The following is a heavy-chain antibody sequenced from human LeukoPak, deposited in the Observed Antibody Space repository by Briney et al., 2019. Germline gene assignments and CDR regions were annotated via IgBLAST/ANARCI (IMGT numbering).Heavy chain of an antibody. CDR1: GFTFSSYG. V-gene: IGHV3-30*02. CDR2: IRYDGSNK. J-gene: IGHJ6*03. D-gene: IGHD6-13*01. Sequence: GGSLRLSCAASGFTFSSYGMHWVRQAPGKGLEWVAFIRYDGSNKYYADSVEGRFTISRDNSKNTLYLQMNSLRAEDTAVYYCAKEGTRYSSSWYYYYYMDVWGKGTTVTVSS. CDR3: AKEGTRYSSSWYYYYYMDV.